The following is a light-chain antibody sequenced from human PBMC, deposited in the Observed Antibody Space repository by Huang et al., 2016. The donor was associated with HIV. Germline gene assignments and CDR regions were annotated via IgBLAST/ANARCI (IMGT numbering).Light chain of an antibody. CDR2: GAS. J-gene: IGKJ2*01. CDR1: QSVSSRY. V-gene: IGKV3-20*01. Sequence: EIVLTQSPGTLSLSPGERATLSCRASQSVSSRYVAWYKQKPGQSPRLLIYGASSRATGLPDMFSGSGSGTDFTLTISRLEPEDFAVYYCQQYGSSLYTFGQGTKLEIK. CDR3: QQYGSSLYT.